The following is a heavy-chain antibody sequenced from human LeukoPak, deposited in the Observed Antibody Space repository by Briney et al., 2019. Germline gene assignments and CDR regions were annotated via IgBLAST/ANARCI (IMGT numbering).Heavy chain of an antibody. D-gene: IGHD3-22*01. J-gene: IGHJ1*01. CDR1: GFTFSGYA. V-gene: IGHV3-23*01. CDR2: ISGSGIST. Sequence: PGGSLRLSCAASGFTFSGYAMSWVRQAPGKGLEWVSVISGSGISTYNADSVKGRFTISRDNSKSTLYLQMNSLRAEDTAVYYCAKADYYDSNTYRAQFFQHWGQGTLVTVSS. CDR3: AKADYYDSNTYRAQFFQH.